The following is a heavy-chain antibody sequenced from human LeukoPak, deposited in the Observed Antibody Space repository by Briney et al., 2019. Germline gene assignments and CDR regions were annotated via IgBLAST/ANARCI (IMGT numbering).Heavy chain of an antibody. Sequence: GGSLRLSCAASGFTFDDYGMSWVRQAPGKGLEWVSGINWNGGSTGYADSVKGRFTISRDNAKNSLYLQMNSLRAEDTALYYCARVGPYGSGSYYSPFDYWGQGTLVTVSS. V-gene: IGHV3-20*04. CDR3: ARVGPYGSGSYYSPFDY. D-gene: IGHD3-10*01. J-gene: IGHJ4*02. CDR2: INWNGGST. CDR1: GFTFDDYG.